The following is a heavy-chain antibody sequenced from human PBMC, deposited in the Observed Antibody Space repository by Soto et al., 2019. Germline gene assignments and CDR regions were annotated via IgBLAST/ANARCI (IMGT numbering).Heavy chain of an antibody. CDR3: ARARTMKNWFDP. Sequence: SETLSLTCAVYGGSFSGYYWSWIRQPPGKGLEWIGEINHSGSTNYNPSLKSRVTISVDTSKNQFSLKLSSVTAADTAVYYCARARTMKNWFDPWGQGTLVTVSS. CDR2: INHSGST. V-gene: IGHV4-34*01. D-gene: IGHD3-22*01. J-gene: IGHJ5*02. CDR1: GGSFSGYY.